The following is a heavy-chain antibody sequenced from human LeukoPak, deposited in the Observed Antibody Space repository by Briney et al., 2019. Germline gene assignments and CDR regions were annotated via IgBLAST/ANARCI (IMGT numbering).Heavy chain of an antibody. Sequence: PSETLSLTCTVSGGSISNYHWSWIRQPAGKGLEWIGQIHTSGSTNYNPPLKSRVSMSIDTTEDQVSLTIRSVTAADTAFYYCARRGFSSGWSFDYWGQGTLVTVSS. CDR3: ARRGFSSGWSFDY. V-gene: IGHV4-4*07. D-gene: IGHD6-19*01. J-gene: IGHJ4*02. CDR2: IHTSGST. CDR1: GGSISNYH.